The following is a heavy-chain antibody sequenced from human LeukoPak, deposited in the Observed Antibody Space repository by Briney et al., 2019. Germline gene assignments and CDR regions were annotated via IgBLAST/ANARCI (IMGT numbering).Heavy chain of an antibody. D-gene: IGHD3-9*01. CDR3: ARHGVYYDILTGQIPSYYFDY. CDR2: INHSGST. J-gene: IGHJ4*02. Sequence: SETLSLTCTVSGGSISGYYWSWIRQPPGKGLEWIGEINHSGSTNYNPSLKSRVTISVDTSKNQFSLKLSSVTAADTAVYYCARHGVYYDILTGQIPSYYFDYWGQGTLVTVSS. CDR1: GGSISGYY. V-gene: IGHV4-34*01.